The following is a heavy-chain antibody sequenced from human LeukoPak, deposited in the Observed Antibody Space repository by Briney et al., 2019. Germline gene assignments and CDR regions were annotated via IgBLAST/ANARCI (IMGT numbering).Heavy chain of an antibody. V-gene: IGHV5-51*01. CDR3: AVPYGLGSYTFDY. CDR2: VFPGDSDT. D-gene: IGHD3-10*01. CDR1: GYSFSNYW. J-gene: IGHJ4*02. Sequence: GESLKISCKASGYSFSNYWIGWVRQMPGKGLEWMGIVFPGDSDTRYSPSFQGQVTISADKSISTAYLQWSGLKASDTAIYYCAVPYGLGSYTFDYWGQGTLVTVSS.